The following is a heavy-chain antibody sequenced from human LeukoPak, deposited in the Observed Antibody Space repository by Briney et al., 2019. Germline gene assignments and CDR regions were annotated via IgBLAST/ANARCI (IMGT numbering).Heavy chain of an antibody. J-gene: IGHJ6*03. Sequence: ASVKVSCKASGYTFTGYYMHWVRQAPGQGLEWMGWINPNSGGTNYAQKFQGRVTMTRDTSISTAYMELSRLRSDDTAVYYCARDLFREVRGVLYYYYMDVWGKGTTVTISS. D-gene: IGHD3-10*01. CDR2: INPNSGGT. CDR1: GYTFTGYY. CDR3: ARDLFREVRGVLYYYYMDV. V-gene: IGHV1-2*02.